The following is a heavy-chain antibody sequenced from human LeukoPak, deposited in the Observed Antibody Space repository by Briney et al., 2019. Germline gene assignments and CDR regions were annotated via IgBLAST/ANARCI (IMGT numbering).Heavy chain of an antibody. D-gene: IGHD2-8*01. J-gene: IGHJ4*01. CDR1: GFTFSNYW. V-gene: IGHV3-7*01. Sequence: PGGSLRLSCVGSGFTFSNYWMSWVRQAPGKGLGWVANINQTGNEKYYVDSVRGRFPISRDNAKNSLYLQMTILEAEDTAVYYCARDINGPSNWRQGVLVAVSS. CDR3: ARDINGPSN. CDR2: INQTGNEK.